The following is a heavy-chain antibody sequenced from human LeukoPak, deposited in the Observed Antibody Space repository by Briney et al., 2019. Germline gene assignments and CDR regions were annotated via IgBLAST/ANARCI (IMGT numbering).Heavy chain of an antibody. CDR3: ARSRGARFAPLDY. V-gene: IGHV4-59*01. CDR2: IYYSGST. J-gene: IGHJ4*02. CDR1: GGSINSYY. D-gene: IGHD1-26*01. Sequence: PSETLSLTCTVSGGSINSYYWSWIRQPPGKGLERIGYIYYSGSTNYNPSLKSRVTISVDTSKNQFSLNLNSVTTADTAVYYCARSRGARFAPLDYWGQGTLVTVSS.